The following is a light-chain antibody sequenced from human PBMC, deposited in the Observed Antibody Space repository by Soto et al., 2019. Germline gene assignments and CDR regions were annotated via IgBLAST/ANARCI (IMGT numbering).Light chain of an antibody. CDR1: QSISSF. J-gene: IGKJ2*01. CDR3: QQCYTPPYT. CDR2: GSF. Sequence: DIQMTQSPSSLSVSVGDRVTITCRASQSISSFLHWFQQKPGKAPNLLIFGSFNLQSGVPSRFSGSGSGTDFTLTITSLQPEDSATYYCQQCYTPPYTFGQGTKLEI. V-gene: IGKV1-39*01.